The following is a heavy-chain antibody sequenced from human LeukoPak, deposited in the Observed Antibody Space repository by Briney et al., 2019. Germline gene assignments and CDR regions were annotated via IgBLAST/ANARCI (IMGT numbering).Heavy chain of an antibody. Sequence: PGGSLRLSCAASGFTFSSYSMNWVRQAPGKGLEWVSYISSSSSTIYYADSVKGRFTISRDNAKNSLYLQMNSLRAEDTAVYYCAREWDWGSSCMDVWGKGTTVTVSS. D-gene: IGHD7-27*01. CDR2: ISSSSSTI. CDR1: GFTFSSYS. CDR3: AREWDWGSSCMDV. V-gene: IGHV3-48*01. J-gene: IGHJ6*03.